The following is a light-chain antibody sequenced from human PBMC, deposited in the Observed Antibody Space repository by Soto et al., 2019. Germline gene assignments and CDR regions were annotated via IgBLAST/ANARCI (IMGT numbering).Light chain of an antibody. J-gene: IGLJ1*01. CDR2: DVS. CDR1: SSDVGTYDF. CDR3: CLYAVTFYV. V-gene: IGLV2-11*01. Sequence: ALAQPRSVSGSPGQSVTISCTGTSSDVGTYDFVSWYQQHPGKAPRLMIFDVSERPSGVPDRFSGSKSGNAASLTISGLQAEDEADYYCCLYAVTFYVFGTGTKVTVL.